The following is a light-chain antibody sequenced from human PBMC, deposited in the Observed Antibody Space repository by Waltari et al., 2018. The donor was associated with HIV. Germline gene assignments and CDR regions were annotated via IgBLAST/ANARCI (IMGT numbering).Light chain of an antibody. CDR1: SSDVGGYNY. V-gene: IGLV2-14*01. CDR3: SSYTTSSTLV. J-gene: IGLJ2*01. CDR2: EVT. Sequence: QSALTQPASVSGSPGQSITISCTGTSSDVGGYNYVSWYQQHPGKAPKLMIYEVTNRPSGVSNRFSGSQSANTASLTISGLQAEDEADYYCSSYTTSSTLVFGGGTKVTVL.